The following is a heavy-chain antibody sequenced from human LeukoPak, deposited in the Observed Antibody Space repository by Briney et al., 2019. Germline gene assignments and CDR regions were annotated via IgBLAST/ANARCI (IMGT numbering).Heavy chain of an antibody. CDR2: IWYDGSNK. CDR1: GFTFSSYG. V-gene: IGHV3-33*08. D-gene: IGHD5-12*01. CDR3: ARDRSRLRFGSNWFDP. Sequence: GGSLRLSCAASGFTFSSYGMHWVRQAPVKGLEWVAVIWYDGSNKYYADSVKGRFTISRDNSKNTLYLQMNSLRAEDTAVYYCARDRSRLRFGSNWFDPWGQGTLVTVSS. J-gene: IGHJ5*02.